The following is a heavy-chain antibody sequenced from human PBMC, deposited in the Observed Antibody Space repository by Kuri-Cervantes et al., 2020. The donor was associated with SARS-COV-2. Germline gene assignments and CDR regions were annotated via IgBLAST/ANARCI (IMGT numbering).Heavy chain of an antibody. D-gene: IGHD1-7*01. CDR2: ISSSGSTI. J-gene: IGHJ4*02. V-gene: IGHV3-48*03. CDR1: GFTFSSYE. Sequence: GGSLRLSCAASGFTFSSYEMNWVRQAPGKGLEWVSYISSSGSTIYYADSVKGRFTISRDNAKNSLYLQMNSLRAEDTAVYYCAKAYWNYNYFDYWGQGTLVTVSS. CDR3: AKAYWNYNYFDY.